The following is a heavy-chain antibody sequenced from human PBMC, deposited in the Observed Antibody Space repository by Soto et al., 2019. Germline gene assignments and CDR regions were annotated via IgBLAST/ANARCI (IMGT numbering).Heavy chain of an antibody. D-gene: IGHD2-15*01. CDR2: IYYSGST. V-gene: IGHV4-59*08. Sequence: SETLSLTCTVSGGSISSYYWSWIRQPPGKGLEWIGYIYYSGSTNYNPSLKSRVTISVDTSKNQFSLKLSSVTAADTAVYYCARARYCSGGSCPYNWFDPWGQGTLVTVSS. CDR3: ARARYCSGGSCPYNWFDP. J-gene: IGHJ5*02. CDR1: GGSISSYY.